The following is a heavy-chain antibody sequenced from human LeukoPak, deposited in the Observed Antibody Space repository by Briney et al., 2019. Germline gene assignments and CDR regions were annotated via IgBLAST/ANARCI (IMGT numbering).Heavy chain of an antibody. Sequence: PSETLSLTCAVYGGSFSGYYWSWIRQPPGKGLEWIGEINHSGSTNYNPSLKSRVTISVDTSKNQFSLKLSSVTAADTAVYYCARKVRTGYYYYGMGVWGQGTTVTVSS. CDR2: INHSGST. V-gene: IGHV4-34*01. D-gene: IGHD1-1*01. J-gene: IGHJ6*02. CDR1: GGSFSGYY. CDR3: ARKVRTGYYYYGMGV.